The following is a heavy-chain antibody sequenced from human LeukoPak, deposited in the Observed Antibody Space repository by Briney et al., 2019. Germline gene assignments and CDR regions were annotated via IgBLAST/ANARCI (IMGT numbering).Heavy chain of an antibody. CDR1: GYTFTGYY. CDR2: INPNSGGT. J-gene: IGHJ5*02. CDR3: AASDYGDYEAWFDP. V-gene: IGHV1-2*02. Sequence: GASVKVSCKASGYTFTGYYMHWVRQAPGQGLEWMGWINPNSGGTNYAQKFQGRVTMTRDTSISTAYMELSRLRSDDTAVYYCAASDYGDYEAWFDPWGQGTLVTVSS. D-gene: IGHD4-17*01.